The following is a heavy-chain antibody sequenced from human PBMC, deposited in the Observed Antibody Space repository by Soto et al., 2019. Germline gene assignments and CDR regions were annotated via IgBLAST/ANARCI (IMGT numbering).Heavy chain of an antibody. Sequence: ASVKVSCKVSGYTLTELSMHWVRQAPGKGLEWMGGFDPKDGETIYAQKFQGRVTMTEDTSTDTAYMELSSLRSEDTAVYYCATSLIFQYSSSTTGDYWGQGTLVTVSS. D-gene: IGHD6-6*01. CDR3: ATSLIFQYSSSTTGDY. CDR1: GYTLTELS. V-gene: IGHV1-24*01. CDR2: FDPKDGET. J-gene: IGHJ4*02.